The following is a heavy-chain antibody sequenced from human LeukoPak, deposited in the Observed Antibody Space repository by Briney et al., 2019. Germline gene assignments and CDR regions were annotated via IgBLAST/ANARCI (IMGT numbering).Heavy chain of an antibody. Sequence: GGSLRLSCSASGFTFSSYAMHWVRQAPGKGLEYVSAISSNGGSTYYADSVKGRFTISRDNSKNTLYLQMNSLRAEDTAVYYCAKDWARGRVIPTAFDYWGQGTLVTVSS. J-gene: IGHJ4*02. CDR1: GFTFSSYA. V-gene: IGHV3-64*04. CDR3: AKDWARGRVIPTAFDY. CDR2: ISSNGGST. D-gene: IGHD3-16*02.